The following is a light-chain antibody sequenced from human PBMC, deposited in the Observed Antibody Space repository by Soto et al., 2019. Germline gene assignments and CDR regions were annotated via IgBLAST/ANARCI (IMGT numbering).Light chain of an antibody. CDR1: QSVNSNY. CDR3: QQYGSSPIT. Sequence: EIVLTQSPGTLSLSPGERATLSCRASQSVNSNYLAWYQQKSGQAPRLLIYGASSSATGIADRFSGSGSGTDFTLTISRLEPEDFAAYHCQQYGSSPITFGQGTRLEIK. J-gene: IGKJ5*01. CDR2: GAS. V-gene: IGKV3-20*01.